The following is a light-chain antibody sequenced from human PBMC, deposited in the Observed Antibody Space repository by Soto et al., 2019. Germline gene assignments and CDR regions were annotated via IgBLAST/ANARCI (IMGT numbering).Light chain of an antibody. CDR1: SSDIGGYVH. Sequence: QSVLTQPASVSGSPGQSITISCTGSSSDIGGYVHVSWYQQHPGKAPKLLIYDVSYRPSGISDRFSGSKSGNTASLTISGLQPEDEADYYCSSYGASSTLFGGGTKLTVL. CDR2: DVS. CDR3: SSYGASSTL. J-gene: IGLJ2*01. V-gene: IGLV2-14*03.